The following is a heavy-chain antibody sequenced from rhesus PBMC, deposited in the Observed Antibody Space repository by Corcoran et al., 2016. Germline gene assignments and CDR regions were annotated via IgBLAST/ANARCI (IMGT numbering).Heavy chain of an antibody. D-gene: IGHD2-2*01. CDR3: ARVLRNPYGYFDL. CDR2: IFGSSTRT. V-gene: IGHV4S10*01. CDR1: GGSLSDSYS. Sequence: QVQLQESGPGVVKPSETLSLPCAVSGGSLSDSYSCSWIRQPPRQGLEWSEYIFGSSTRTNYTPSRKSRVTISKGTSKNQFSLWLSAVTAADTAVYYWARVLRNPYGYFDLWGPGTPITISS. J-gene: IGHJ2*01.